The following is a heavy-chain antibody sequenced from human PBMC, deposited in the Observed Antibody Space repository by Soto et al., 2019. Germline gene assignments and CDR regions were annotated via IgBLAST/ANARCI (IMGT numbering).Heavy chain of an antibody. CDR3: ARGPYDYVWGSYRNTIDY. CDR1: GGSFSGYY. J-gene: IGHJ4*02. CDR2: INHSGST. Sequence: LSLTCAVYGGSFSGYYWSWIRQPPGKGLEWIGEINHSGSTNYNPSLKSRVTISVDTSKNQFSLKLSSVTAADTAVYYCARGPYDYVWGSYRNTIDYWGQGTLVTVSS. V-gene: IGHV4-34*01. D-gene: IGHD3-16*02.